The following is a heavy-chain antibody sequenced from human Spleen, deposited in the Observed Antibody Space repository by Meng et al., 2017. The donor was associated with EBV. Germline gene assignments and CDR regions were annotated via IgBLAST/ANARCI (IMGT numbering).Heavy chain of an antibody. V-gene: IGHV4-39*01. D-gene: IGHD6-19*01. CDR1: GSSIRGFYY. J-gene: IGHJ5*02. Sequence: LWVPGLAQGRPPGPLALPSTVSGSSIRGFYYWGWIRQPPGRGLEWIGSVHYTGSTYYSPSLKSRVTVSVDTSKNQFSLRLTSVTAADTAVYYCARPFPSWQSPRLDPFGAWGQGTLVTVSS. CDR2: VHYTGST. CDR3: ARPFPSWQSPRLDPFGA.